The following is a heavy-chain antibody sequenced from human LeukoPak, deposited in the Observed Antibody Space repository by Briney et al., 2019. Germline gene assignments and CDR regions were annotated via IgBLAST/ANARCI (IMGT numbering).Heavy chain of an antibody. CDR2: IYHNGST. CDR3: ARGQWFRAF. CDR1: GYSISSGYY. D-gene: IGHD3-10*01. J-gene: IGHJ4*02. Sequence: SETLSLTCTVSGYSISSGYYWGWIRQPPGKGLEWIGSIYHNGSTYYNPSLKSRVTISVDTSTNQFSLKMNSVTAADTAVYYCARGQWFRAFWGRGTPVTVSS. V-gene: IGHV4-38-2*02.